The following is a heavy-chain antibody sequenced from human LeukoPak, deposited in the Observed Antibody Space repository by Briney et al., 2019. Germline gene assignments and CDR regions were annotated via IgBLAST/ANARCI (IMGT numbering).Heavy chain of an antibody. Sequence: GGSLRLSCAASGFTFSSYWMHWVRQAPGKGLVWVSRINSDGSSTSYADSVKGRFTISRDNAKNTLYLQMNSLRAEDTAVYYCARASLWFGEFAPFDYWGQGTLVTVSS. D-gene: IGHD3-10*01. CDR2: INSDGSST. CDR1: GFTFSSYW. J-gene: IGHJ4*02. V-gene: IGHV3-74*01. CDR3: ARASLWFGEFAPFDY.